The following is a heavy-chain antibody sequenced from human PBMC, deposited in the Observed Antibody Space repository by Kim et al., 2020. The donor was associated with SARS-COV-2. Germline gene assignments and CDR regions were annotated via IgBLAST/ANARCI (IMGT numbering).Heavy chain of an antibody. Sequence: AQGFKGRFVFSLDTSGSTAYLQISSLKAEDTAVYYCARYGSGSYYQTFDYWGQGTLVTVSS. J-gene: IGHJ4*02. V-gene: IGHV7-4-1*02. CDR3: ARYGSGSYYQTFDY. D-gene: IGHD3-10*01.